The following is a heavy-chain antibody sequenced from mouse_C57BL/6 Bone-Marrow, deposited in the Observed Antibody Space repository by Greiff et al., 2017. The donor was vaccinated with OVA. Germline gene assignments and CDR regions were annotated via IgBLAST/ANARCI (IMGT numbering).Heavy chain of an antibody. CDR2: ISSGGSYT. J-gene: IGHJ3*01. CDR1: GFTFSSYG. Sequence: EVQGVESGGDLVKPGGSLKLSCAASGFTFSSYGMSWVRQTPDKRLEWVATISSGGSYTYYPDSVKGRFTISRDNAKNTLYLQMSSLKSEDTAMYYCARHGNYGSSLFAYWGQGTLVTVSA. CDR3: ARHGNYGSSLFAY. D-gene: IGHD1-1*01. V-gene: IGHV5-6*01.